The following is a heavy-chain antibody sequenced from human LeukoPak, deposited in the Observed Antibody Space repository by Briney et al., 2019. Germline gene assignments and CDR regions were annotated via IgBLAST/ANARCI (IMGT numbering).Heavy chain of an antibody. CDR1: GFTFSGYW. V-gene: IGHV3-7*01. CDR2: IKRDGSEK. CDR3: ARDSVGARQAVALDC. Sequence: GGSLRLSCAASGFTFSGYWMTWVRQAPGKGLEWVASIKRDGSEKYYVDSVKGRFTISRDNAKNSLYLQMNSLRAEGTAVFYCARDSVGARQAVALDCWGQGTLVTVSS. D-gene: IGHD6-19*01. J-gene: IGHJ4*02.